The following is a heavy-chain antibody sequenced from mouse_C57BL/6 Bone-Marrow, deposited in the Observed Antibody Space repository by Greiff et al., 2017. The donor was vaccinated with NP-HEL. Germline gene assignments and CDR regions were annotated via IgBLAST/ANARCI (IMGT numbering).Heavy chain of an antibody. V-gene: IGHV1-26*01. D-gene: IGHD2-2*01. CDR2: INPNNGGT. CDR3: ARGGLRRGDY. CDR1: GYTFTDYY. J-gene: IGHJ2*01. Sequence: VQLQQSGPELVKPGASVKISCKASGYTFTDYYMNWVKQSHGQSLEWIGDINPNNGGTSYNQKFKGKATLTVDKSSSTAYMELRSLTSEDSAVYYCARGGLRRGDYWGQGTTLTVSS.